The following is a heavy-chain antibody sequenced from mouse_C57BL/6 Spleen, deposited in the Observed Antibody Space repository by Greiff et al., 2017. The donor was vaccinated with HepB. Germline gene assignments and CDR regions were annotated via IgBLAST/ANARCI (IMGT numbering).Heavy chain of an antibody. CDR3: TRSNWDVRNFDV. J-gene: IGHJ1*03. CDR1: GYTFTDYE. D-gene: IGHD4-1*01. CDR2: IDPETGGT. V-gene: IGHV1-15*01. Sequence: QVQLQQSGAELVRPGASVTLSCKASGYTFTDYEMHWVKQTPVHGLEWIGAIDPETGGTAYNQKFKGKAILTADKSSSTAYMELRSLTSEDSAVYYCTRSNWDVRNFDVWGTGTTVTVSS.